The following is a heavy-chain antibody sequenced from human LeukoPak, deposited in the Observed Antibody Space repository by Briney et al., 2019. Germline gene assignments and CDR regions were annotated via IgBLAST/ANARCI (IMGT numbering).Heavy chain of an antibody. Sequence: GGSLRLSCAASGFTFSSYNMNWVSQAPGKGLEWVSSINSGSTYINYADSVKGRFTISRDNAENSLYLQMSSLRAEDTAVYYCARVSLGNNYGSGSYDYWGQGTLVTVSS. J-gene: IGHJ4*02. CDR2: INSGSTYI. V-gene: IGHV3-21*01. D-gene: IGHD3-10*01. CDR3: ARVSLGNNYGSGSYDY. CDR1: GFTFSSYN.